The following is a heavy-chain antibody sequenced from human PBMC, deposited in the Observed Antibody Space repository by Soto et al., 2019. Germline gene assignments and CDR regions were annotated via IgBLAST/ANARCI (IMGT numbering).Heavy chain of an antibody. Sequence: PGGSLRLSCAASGFTFSSYAMSWVRQAPGKGLEWDSAISGSGRSTYYADSVKGRFTISRDNPKNTLYLQMNSLRAEDTAVYYRAKDYANRKQLAVDYWGKGTLVTVSS. CDR2: ISGSGRST. CDR1: GFTFSSYA. V-gene: IGHV3-23*01. CDR3: AKDYANRKQLAVDY. D-gene: IGHD6-13*01. J-gene: IGHJ4*02.